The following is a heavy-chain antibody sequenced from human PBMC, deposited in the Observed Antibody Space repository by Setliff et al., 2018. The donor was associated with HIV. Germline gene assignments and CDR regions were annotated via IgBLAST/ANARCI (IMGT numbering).Heavy chain of an antibody. Sequence: PSETLSLTCTVSGGSISGSSYHWGWIRRTPGKGLEWIGSIYHRGGTFNNPSLKSRVTMSVDTSKNQFSLKLTSVTAADTAIYYCLRETGVNVAADGRGYHTFDFWGRGTMVTVS. V-gene: IGHV4-39*02. J-gene: IGHJ3*01. CDR3: LRETGVNVAADGRGYHTFDF. CDR1: GGSISGSSYH. CDR2: IYHRGGT. D-gene: IGHD2-8*02.